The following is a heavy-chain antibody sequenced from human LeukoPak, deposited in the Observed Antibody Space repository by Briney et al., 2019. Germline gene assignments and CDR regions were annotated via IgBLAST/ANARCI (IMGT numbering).Heavy chain of an antibody. Sequence: ASVKVSCKTSGYTFTSYGINWVRQAPGQGLEWMGWISAYNGNTNYAQKFQGRVTMTRDTSISTAYMELSRLRSDDTAIYYCARDSLTSYYYFYMDVWGKGTTVTISS. V-gene: IGHV1-18*01. CDR1: GYTFTSYG. J-gene: IGHJ6*03. D-gene: IGHD3-10*01. CDR2: ISAYNGNT. CDR3: ARDSLTSYYYFYMDV.